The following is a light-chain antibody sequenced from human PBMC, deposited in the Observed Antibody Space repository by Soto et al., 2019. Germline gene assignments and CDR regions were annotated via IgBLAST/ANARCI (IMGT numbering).Light chain of an antibody. CDR3: QQYNSWPRT. J-gene: IGKJ3*01. V-gene: IGKV3-15*01. CDR2: GAS. CDR1: HRVSTN. Sequence: IVMTQSPATLSGSPGERATLSCRASHRVSTNVAWYQQKPGQAPRLIIHGASTRATGISARFSGSGSGTEFTISIRSLQSEDFDVYSCQQYNSWPRTFGPGTTVD.